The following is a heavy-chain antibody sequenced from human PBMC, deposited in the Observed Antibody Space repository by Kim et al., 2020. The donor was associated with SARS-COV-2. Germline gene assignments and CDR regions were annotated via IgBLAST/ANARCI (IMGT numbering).Heavy chain of an antibody. V-gene: IGHV3-23*01. D-gene: IGHD3-22*01. J-gene: IGHJ5*01. Sequence: GGSLRLSCAGSGFIFNNYAMSWVRQAPGKGLEWVSGISGSGATTHYADSVKGRFIISRDNSKNMLFLQMSSLRAEDTAIYYCAKRGHYDTSNSYASFYSWGHGTLVTVSS. CDR2: ISGSGATT. CDR3: AKRGHYDTSNSYASFYS. CDR1: GFIFNNYA.